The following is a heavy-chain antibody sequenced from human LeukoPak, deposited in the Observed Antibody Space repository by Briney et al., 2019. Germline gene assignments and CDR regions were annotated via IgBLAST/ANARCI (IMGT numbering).Heavy chain of an antibody. CDR1: GGTFSSYA. Sequence: ASVKVSCKASGGTFSSYAISWVRQAPGQGLEWMGGIIPIFGTVNYAQKFQGRVTITADESTSTAYMELSSLRSEDTAVYYCASGDIVVVPAAIGHASYYYYGMDVWGQGTTVTVS. J-gene: IGHJ6*02. D-gene: IGHD2-2*01. V-gene: IGHV1-69*13. CDR2: IIPIFGTV. CDR3: ASGDIVVVPAAIGHASYYYYGMDV.